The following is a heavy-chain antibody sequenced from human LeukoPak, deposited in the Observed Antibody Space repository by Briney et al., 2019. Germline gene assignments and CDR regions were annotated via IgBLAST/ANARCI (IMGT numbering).Heavy chain of an antibody. D-gene: IGHD3-22*01. V-gene: IGHV1-69*13. CDR1: GYTFTSYY. J-gene: IGHJ6*02. Sequence: SVKVSCKASGYTFTSYYMHWVRQAPGQGLEWMGGIIPIFGTANYAQKFQGRVTITADESTSTAYMELSSLRSEDTAVYYYARETRYYDSSGFSAYYYYYGMDVWGQGTTVTVSS. CDR3: ARETRYYDSSGFSAYYYYYGMDV. CDR2: IIPIFGTA.